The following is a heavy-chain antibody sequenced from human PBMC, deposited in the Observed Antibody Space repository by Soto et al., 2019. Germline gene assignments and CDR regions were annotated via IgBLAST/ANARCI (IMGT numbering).Heavy chain of an antibody. CDR3: VRPYFSSSSMFDY. D-gene: IGHD6-6*01. Sequence: PSETLSLTCTVSGDSISSSTYYWGWIRQPPGKGLEWIGCIYHTGTTYYNPSLKSRVTISVDTSKNQFSLKLSSVTAADTAVYYCVRPYFSSSSMFDYWGQGTLVTVSS. CDR2: IYHTGTT. CDR1: GDSISSSTYY. V-gene: IGHV4-39*01. J-gene: IGHJ4*02.